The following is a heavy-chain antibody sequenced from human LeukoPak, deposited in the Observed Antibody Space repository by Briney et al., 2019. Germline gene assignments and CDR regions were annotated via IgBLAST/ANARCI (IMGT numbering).Heavy chain of an antibody. J-gene: IGHJ4*02. CDR1: GFIFSDYY. Sequence: PGGSLRLSCAASGFIFSDYYMTWIRQTPGKGLEWLSYISDSGSTINYADSVKGRLTISRDNAKKSLFPQMNSLRAEDTAVYYCAIYYDSSGSIDHWGQGTLVTVSS. CDR2: ISDSGSTI. CDR3: AIYYDSSGSIDH. V-gene: IGHV3-11*01. D-gene: IGHD3-22*01.